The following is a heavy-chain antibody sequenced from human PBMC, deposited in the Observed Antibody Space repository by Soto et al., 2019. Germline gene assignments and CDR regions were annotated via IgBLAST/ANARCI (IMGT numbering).Heavy chain of an antibody. CDR1: GYTFRDYG. J-gene: IGHJ4*02. D-gene: IGHD6-19*01. CDR3: ARDQQWLVPVPLNVDF. V-gene: IGHV1-18*01. Sequence: QVQLVQSGAEVKKPGASVKVSCKASGYTFRDYGISWVRQAPGQGLEWMGWISAFNGNTNYTKKFQDRVTVTTDISTNTAYMELRSLRSDDTAVYYCARDQQWLVPVPLNVDFWGPGTPVIVS. CDR2: ISAFNGNT.